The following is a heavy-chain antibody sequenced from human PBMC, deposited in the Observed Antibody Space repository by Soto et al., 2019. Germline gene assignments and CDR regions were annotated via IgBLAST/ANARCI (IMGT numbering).Heavy chain of an antibody. J-gene: IGHJ5*02. CDR1: GGSVSSGSYY. D-gene: IGHD3-3*01. V-gene: IGHV4-61*01. CDR2: IYYSGST. CDR3: ARDMAWGYYMPFPPQNWFDP. Sequence: PSETLSLTCTVSGGSVSSGSYYWSWIRQPPGKGLEWIGYIYYSGSTNYNPSLKSRVTISVDTSKNQFSLKLSSVTAADTAVYYCARDMAWGYYMPFPPQNWFDPWGQGTLVTVSS.